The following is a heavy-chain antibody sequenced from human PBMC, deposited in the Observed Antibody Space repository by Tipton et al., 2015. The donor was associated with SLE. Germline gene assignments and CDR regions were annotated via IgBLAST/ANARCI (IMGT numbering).Heavy chain of an antibody. CDR1: GDSISPNF. V-gene: IGHV4-59*01. Sequence: TLSLTCTVSGDSISPNFWSWIRQPPGKGLEWIGYVSYAGSTNYNPSLESRVTMSVDTSKNQFSLKLYSVTAADTAVYYCATGGYCSGGSCFHFDPWGQGTLVTVSS. CDR2: VSYAGST. J-gene: IGHJ5*02. CDR3: ATGGYCSGGSCFHFDP. D-gene: IGHD2-15*01.